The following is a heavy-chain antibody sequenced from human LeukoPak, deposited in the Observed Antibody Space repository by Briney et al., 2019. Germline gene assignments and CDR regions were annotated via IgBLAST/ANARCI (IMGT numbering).Heavy chain of an antibody. D-gene: IGHD1-14*01. J-gene: IGHJ4*02. Sequence: GGSLRLSCAASGFTFSSCEMNWVRQAPGKGLEWVSYISSGSNIYYADSVKGRFTISRDNAKNSLYLQMNSPRAEDTAVYYCARDKPDQPGFDYWGQGTLVTVSS. CDR2: ISSGSNI. CDR1: GFTFSSCE. V-gene: IGHV3-48*03. CDR3: ARDKPDQPGFDY.